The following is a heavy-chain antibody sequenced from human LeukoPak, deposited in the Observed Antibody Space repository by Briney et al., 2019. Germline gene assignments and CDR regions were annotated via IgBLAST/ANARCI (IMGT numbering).Heavy chain of an antibody. Sequence: GGSLRLSCAASGFTFSSYAMHWVRQAPGKGLEWVAVISYDGSNKYYADSVKGRFTISRDNSKNTLYLQMNSLRAEDTAVYYCARNGSYYVLLYYFDYWGQGTLVTVSS. V-gene: IGHV3-30-3*01. J-gene: IGHJ4*02. D-gene: IGHD1-26*01. CDR3: ARNGSYYVLLYYFDY. CDR1: GFTFSSYA. CDR2: ISYDGSNK.